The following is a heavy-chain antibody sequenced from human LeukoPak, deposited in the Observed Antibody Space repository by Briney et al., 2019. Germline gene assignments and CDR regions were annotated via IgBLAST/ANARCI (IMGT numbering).Heavy chain of an antibody. CDR3: AKGNAFDP. V-gene: IGHV3-53*01. Sequence: GGSLRLSCTVSGFTVSSNSMSWVRQAPGKGLEWVSFIFSSTHYSDSVKGRFTISRDNSKNTLCLQMNSLRAEDTAVYYCAKGNAFDPWGQGTLVTVSS. J-gene: IGHJ5*02. CDR1: GFTVSSNS. CDR2: IFSST.